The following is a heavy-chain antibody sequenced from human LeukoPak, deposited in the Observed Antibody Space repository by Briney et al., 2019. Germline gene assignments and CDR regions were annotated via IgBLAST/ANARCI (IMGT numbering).Heavy chain of an antibody. CDR2: MNPNSGNT. D-gene: IGHD2-2*02. CDR3: ARVHRRCSSTSCYRAVWFDP. CDR1: GYTFTSDD. J-gene: IGHJ5*02. V-gene: IGHV1-8*03. Sequence: ASVKVSCKASGYTFTSDDINWVRQATGQGLEWMGWMNPNSGNTGHAQKFQGRVTLTRNTSISTAYMELSSLRSEDTAVYYCARVHRRCSSTSCYRAVWFDPWGQGTLVTVSS.